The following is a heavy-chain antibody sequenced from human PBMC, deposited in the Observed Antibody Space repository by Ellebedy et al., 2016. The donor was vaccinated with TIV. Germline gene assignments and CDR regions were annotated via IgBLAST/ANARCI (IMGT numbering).Heavy chain of an antibody. Sequence: GGSLRLSCAASGFTVSSNYMSWVRQAPGKGLEWVSVIYSGGSTYYADSVKGRFTISRDNSKNTLYLQMNSLRPEETAVYYCAKASYYDVDLSGWYFDLWGRGTLVTVSS. J-gene: IGHJ2*01. V-gene: IGHV3-66*01. CDR1: GFTVSSNY. CDR3: AKASYYDVDLSGWYFDL. CDR2: IYSGGST. D-gene: IGHD3-10*02.